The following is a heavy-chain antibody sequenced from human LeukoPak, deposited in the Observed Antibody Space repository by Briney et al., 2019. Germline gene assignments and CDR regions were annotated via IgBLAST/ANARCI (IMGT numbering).Heavy chain of an antibody. CDR2: IYPADSDI. J-gene: IGHJ5*02. D-gene: IGHD2-15*01. CDR3: ARQEYCSGGSCYTWFDP. Sequence: GESLQISCKGSGYRFSSYWIGWVRQMPGKGLEWMGIIYPADSDIRYSPPFQGQVTISADKSISTAYLQWSSLKASDTAMYYCARQEYCSGGSCYTWFDPWGQGTLVTVSS. V-gene: IGHV5-51*01. CDR1: GYRFSSYW.